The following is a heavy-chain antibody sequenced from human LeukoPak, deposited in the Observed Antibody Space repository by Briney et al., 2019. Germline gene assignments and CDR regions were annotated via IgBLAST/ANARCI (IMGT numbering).Heavy chain of an antibody. D-gene: IGHD3-22*01. CDR2: ISADGRST. CDR1: GFTFTSYA. V-gene: IGHV3-23*01. J-gene: IGHJ4*02. Sequence: GGSLRLSCVASGFTFTSYAMSWVRRAPGKGLEWISAISADGRSTYHADSVKGRFTISRDISKNTLYLQMNSLRAEDTAVYYCAKVAGSSGYYPDFWGQGTLVTVSS. CDR3: AKVAGSSGYYPDF.